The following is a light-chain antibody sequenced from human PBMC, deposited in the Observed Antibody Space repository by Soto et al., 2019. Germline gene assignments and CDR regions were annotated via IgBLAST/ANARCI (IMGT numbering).Light chain of an antibody. CDR1: QSVSRN. CDR2: GVS. CDR3: QHYYYWPPWT. V-gene: IGKV3-15*01. Sequence: EIVMTQSPATLSVSPGERVTLFCRASQSVSRNLAWHQKKPGQAPRLLIYGVSNRATGVPARFSGSRSETDFTLTISSLQSEDFAVYYCQHYYYWPPWTFGQGTKVEIK. J-gene: IGKJ1*01.